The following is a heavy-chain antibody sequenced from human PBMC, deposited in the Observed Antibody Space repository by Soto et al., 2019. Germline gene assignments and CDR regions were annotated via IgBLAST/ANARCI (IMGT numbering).Heavy chain of an antibody. V-gene: IGHV3-30*18. CDR2: ISYDGSNK. D-gene: IGHD2-21*02. CDR1: GFTFSSYG. CDR3: AKDLSLLRGNSGGNDY. Sequence: GGSLRLSCAASGFTFSSYGMHSVRQAPGKGLEWVAVISYDGSNKYYADSVKGRFTISRDNSKNTLYLQMNSLRAEDTAVYYCAKDLSLLRGNSGGNDYWGQGTLVTVSS. J-gene: IGHJ4*02.